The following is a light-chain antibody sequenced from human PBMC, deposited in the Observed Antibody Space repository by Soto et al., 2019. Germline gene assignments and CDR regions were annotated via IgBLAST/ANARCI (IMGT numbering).Light chain of an antibody. V-gene: IGKV2-28*01. J-gene: IGKJ1*01. CDR3: MQALQTPWT. CDR2: LGS. Sequence: DIVMTQSPLSLPVTPGEPASISCRSSQSLLHSNGYNYLDWYLQKPGQSPQLLIYLGSNRASGVPDRFSGSGSGTEFTLKISRVEAEDVGGYYCMQALQTPWTFGQGTKVEI. CDR1: QSLLHSNGYNY.